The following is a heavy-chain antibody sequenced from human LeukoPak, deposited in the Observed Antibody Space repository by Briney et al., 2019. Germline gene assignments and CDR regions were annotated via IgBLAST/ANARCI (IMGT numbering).Heavy chain of an antibody. CDR3: ARINHYYDSSGLRYFDY. D-gene: IGHD3-22*01. CDR2: IIPIFGTA. CDR1: GGTFSSYA. J-gene: IGHJ4*02. Sequence: SVKVSCKASGGTFSSYAISWVRQAPGQGLEWMGGIIPIFGTANYAQKFQGRVTITADESTSTAYMELSSLRSEDTAVYYCARINHYYDSSGLRYFDYWGQGTLVTVSS. V-gene: IGHV1-69*13.